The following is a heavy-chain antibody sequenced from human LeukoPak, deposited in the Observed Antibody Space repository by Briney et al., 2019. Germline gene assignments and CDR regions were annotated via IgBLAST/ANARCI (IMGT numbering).Heavy chain of an antibody. V-gene: IGHV3-7*01. CDR2: IKQDGSEK. CDR1: GFIFSSYW. J-gene: IGHJ4*02. D-gene: IGHD3-22*01. Sequence: PGGSLRLSCAASGFIFSSYWMSWVRQAPGKGLEWVANIKQDGSEKYYVDSVKGRFTISRDNAKNSLYLQMNSPRADDTAVYYCATYDTNTGGSDYWGQGTLVTVSS. CDR3: ATYDTNTGGSDY.